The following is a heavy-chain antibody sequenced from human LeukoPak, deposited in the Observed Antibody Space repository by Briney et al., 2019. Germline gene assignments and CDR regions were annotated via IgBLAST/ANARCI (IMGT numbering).Heavy chain of an antibody. J-gene: IGHJ3*02. D-gene: IGHD7-27*01. Sequence: PGGSLRLSCAASGFTFSNYWMTWVRQAPGKGLEGVANIKHDGSEDYYLDSVKGRFTISRDNATSSMWLQMNSLRDEDTAVYYCARDRNWGAYDIWGQGTMVTASS. V-gene: IGHV3-7*01. CDR2: IKHDGSED. CDR3: ARDRNWGAYDI. CDR1: GFTFSNYW.